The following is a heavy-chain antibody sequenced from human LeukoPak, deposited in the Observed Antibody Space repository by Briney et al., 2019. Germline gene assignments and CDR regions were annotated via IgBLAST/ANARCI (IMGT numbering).Heavy chain of an antibody. D-gene: IGHD6-19*01. Sequence: GGSLRLSCAASGFTFSSYAMSWVRQAPGKGLEWVSASSGSGGSTYYADSVKGRFTISRDNSKHTLYLQMNSLRAEDTAVYYCAKELTQLSLAVAGQIGHFAYWGQGTLVTASS. CDR2: SSGSGGST. V-gene: IGHV3-23*01. J-gene: IGHJ4*02. CDR1: GFTFSSYA. CDR3: AKELTQLSLAVAGQIGHFAY.